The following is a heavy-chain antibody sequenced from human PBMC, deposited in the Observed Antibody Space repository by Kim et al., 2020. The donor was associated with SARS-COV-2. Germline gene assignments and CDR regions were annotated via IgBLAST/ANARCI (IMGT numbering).Heavy chain of an antibody. V-gene: IGHV4-34*01. CDR2: ST. D-gene: IGHD1-26*01. CDR3: ARLVGATNDY. Sequence: STNSNPSLKSRVTISVDTSKNQFSLKLSSVTAADTAVYYCARLVGATNDYWGQGTLVTVSS. J-gene: IGHJ4*02.